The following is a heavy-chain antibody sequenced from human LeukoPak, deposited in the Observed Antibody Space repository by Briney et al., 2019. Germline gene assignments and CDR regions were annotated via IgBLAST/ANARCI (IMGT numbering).Heavy chain of an antibody. D-gene: IGHD2-2*01. CDR2: INPSGGST. CDR3: AKGIVVVPAAISSPLYYYYYMDV. V-gene: IGHV1-46*01. Sequence: ASVKVSCKASGYTFTSYYMHWVRQAPGPGLEWVGIINPSGGSTSYAQKFQGRVTMTRDTSTSTVYMELSSLRSEDTAVYYCAKGIVVVPAAISSPLYYYYYMDVWGKGTTVTVSS. J-gene: IGHJ6*03. CDR1: GYTFTSYY.